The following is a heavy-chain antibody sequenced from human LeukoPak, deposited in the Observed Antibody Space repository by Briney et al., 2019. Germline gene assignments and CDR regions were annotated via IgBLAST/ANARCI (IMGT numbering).Heavy chain of an antibody. CDR1: GGSFSGYY. CDR2: INHSGST. Sequence: SETLSLTCAVYGGSFSGYYWSWIRQPPGKGLEWIGEINHSGSTNYNPSLKSRVTISVDTSKNQFSLKLSSVTAADTAVYYCARARYFGYWGQGTLVTVSS. V-gene: IGHV4-34*01. J-gene: IGHJ4*02. CDR3: ARARYFGY.